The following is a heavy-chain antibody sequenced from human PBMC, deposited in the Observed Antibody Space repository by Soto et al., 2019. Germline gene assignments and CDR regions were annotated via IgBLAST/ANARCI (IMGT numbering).Heavy chain of an antibody. CDR2: IYPGDSDT. CDR1: GYSFTSYW. J-gene: IGHJ6*02. Sequence: RESLKISCKGSGYSFTSYWIGWVRQMPGKGLEWMGIIYPGDSDTRYSPSFQGQVTISADKSISTAYLQWSSLKASDTAMYYCGGSYDTNNYGMDVWGQGTTVTVSS. D-gene: IGHD3-22*01. V-gene: IGHV5-51*01. CDR3: GGSYDTNNYGMDV.